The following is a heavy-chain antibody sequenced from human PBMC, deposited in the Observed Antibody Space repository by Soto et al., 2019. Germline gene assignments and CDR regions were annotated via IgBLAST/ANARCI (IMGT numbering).Heavy chain of an antibody. CDR3: ARDIPSIEAAGTDVDY. CDR2: ISAYNGNT. V-gene: IGHV1-18*01. CDR1: GYTFTSYG. Sequence: GASVKVSCKASGYTFTSYGISWVRQAPGQGLEWMGWISAYNGNTNYAQKLQGRVTMTTDTSTSTAYMELRSLRSDDTAVYYCARDIPSIEAAGTDVDYWGQGTLVTVSS. J-gene: IGHJ4*02. D-gene: IGHD6-13*01.